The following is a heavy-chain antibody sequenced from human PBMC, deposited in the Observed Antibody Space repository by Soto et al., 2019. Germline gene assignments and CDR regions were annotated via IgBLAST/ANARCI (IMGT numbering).Heavy chain of an antibody. Sequence: GGSLRLSCAASGFTFSSYAMSWVRQAPGKGLEWVSAISGSGGSTYYADSVKGRFTISRDNSKNTLYLQMNSLRAEDTAVYYCAKLAGPSGEALWFGEFHFDYWGQGTLVTVSS. CDR1: GFTFSSYA. CDR2: ISGSGGST. D-gene: IGHD3-10*01. V-gene: IGHV3-23*01. CDR3: AKLAGPSGEALWFGEFHFDY. J-gene: IGHJ4*02.